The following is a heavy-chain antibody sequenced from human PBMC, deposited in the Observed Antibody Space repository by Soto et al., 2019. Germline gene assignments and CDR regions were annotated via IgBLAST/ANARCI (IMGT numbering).Heavy chain of an antibody. V-gene: IGHV3-33*01. CDR2: IWYDGSNK. CDR1: GFTFSSYG. Sequence: QVQLVESGGGVVQPGRSLRLSCAASGFTFSSYGMHWVRKAPGKGLEWVAVIWYDGSNKYYADSVKGRFTISRDNSKNTLYLQMNSLRAEDTAVYYCARDHSSIEAAAGTLVDYWGQGTLVTVSS. J-gene: IGHJ4*02. D-gene: IGHD6-13*01. CDR3: ARDHSSIEAAAGTLVDY.